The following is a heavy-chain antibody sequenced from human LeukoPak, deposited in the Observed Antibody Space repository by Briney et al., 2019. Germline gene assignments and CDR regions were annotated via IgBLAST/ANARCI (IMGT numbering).Heavy chain of an antibody. CDR3: ARDRKYYYHMDV. CDR2: IYHSGST. CDR1: GGSISSGTYY. V-gene: IGHV4-39*07. J-gene: IGHJ6*03. Sequence: PSETLSLTCTVSGGSISSGTYYWGWIRQSPGKGLEWIGSIYHSGSTYYNPSFKSRVTMSVDTSKNQFSLKLSSLTAADTAVYYCARDRKYYYHMDVWGKGTTVTVSS.